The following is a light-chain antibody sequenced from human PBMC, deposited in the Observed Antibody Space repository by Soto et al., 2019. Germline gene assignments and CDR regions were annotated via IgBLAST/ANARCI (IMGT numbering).Light chain of an antibody. Sequence: QSALTQPASVSGSPGQSITISCTGTSSDVGGYNYVSWYQQHPGKAPNVMIYDVSNRPSGVSNRFSGSKSGNTASLTISGLQAEDEADYYCSSYTSSSTLVVFGGGTKLTVL. CDR2: DVS. V-gene: IGLV2-14*01. CDR1: SSDVGGYNY. CDR3: SSYTSSSTLVV. J-gene: IGLJ2*01.